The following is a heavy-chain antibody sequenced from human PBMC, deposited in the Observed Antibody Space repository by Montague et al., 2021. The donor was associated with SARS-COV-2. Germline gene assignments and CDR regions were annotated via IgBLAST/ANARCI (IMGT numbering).Heavy chain of an antibody. Sequence: SETLSLTCSVSGGSISSRNLFWGWIRQPPGKGLEWIGSVYYSGSTYYNPSLKSRITISVDTSKNQFSLRLASVAAADTAVYYCARKGTSEADTGSDIGGQGTMVTVSS. CDR2: VYYSGST. D-gene: IGHD1-1*01. V-gene: IGHV4-39*01. CDR1: GGSISSRNLF. J-gene: IGHJ3*02. CDR3: ARKGTSEADTGSDI.